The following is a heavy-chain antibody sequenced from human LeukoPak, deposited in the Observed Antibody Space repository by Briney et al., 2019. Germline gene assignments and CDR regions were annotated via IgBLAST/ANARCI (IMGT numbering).Heavy chain of an antibody. J-gene: IGHJ3*02. CDR2: IIPIFGTA. V-gene: IGHV1-69*13. CDR3: ARDQDDSLI. CDR1: GYTFTGYY. D-gene: IGHD3-22*01. Sequence: GASVKVSCKASGYTFTGYYMHWVRQAPGQGLEWMGGIIPIFGTANYAQKFQGRVTITADESTSTAYMELSSLRSEDTAVYYCARDQDDSLIWGQGTMVTVSS.